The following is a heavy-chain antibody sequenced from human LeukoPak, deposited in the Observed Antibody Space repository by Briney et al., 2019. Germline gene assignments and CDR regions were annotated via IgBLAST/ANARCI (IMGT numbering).Heavy chain of an antibody. Sequence: GGSLRLSCAASGFTFSSYWMHWVRQAPGKGLVWVSRIKYDGSSTSYADSVKGRFTISRDNAKNTLYLQMNSLRDEDTAVYYCAREYYTSYDPWGRGTLVTVSS. D-gene: IGHD3-3*01. CDR2: IKYDGSST. J-gene: IGHJ5*02. V-gene: IGHV3-74*01. CDR3: AREYYTSYDP. CDR1: GFTFSSYW.